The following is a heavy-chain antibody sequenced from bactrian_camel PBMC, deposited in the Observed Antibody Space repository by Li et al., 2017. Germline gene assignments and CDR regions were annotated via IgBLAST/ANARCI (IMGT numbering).Heavy chain of an antibody. J-gene: IGHJ4*01. Sequence: DVQLVESGGDLVRPGGSLTLSCTASGFIFNNYYITWVRQAPGKGLEWVATVNSDDGGTTYYADSVKGRFTISRDNAKNTAYLEMNGLKIEDTAVYYCMSRRTWWGDGEDVWGQGTQVTVS. CDR3: MSRRTWWGDGEDV. CDR2: VNSDDGGTT. D-gene: IGHD5*01. V-gene: IGHV3S36*01. CDR1: GFIFNNYY.